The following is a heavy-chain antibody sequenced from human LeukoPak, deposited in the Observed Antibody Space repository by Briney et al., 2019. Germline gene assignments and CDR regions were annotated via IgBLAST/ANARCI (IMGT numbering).Heavy chain of an antibody. CDR2: ISGSGGST. J-gene: IGHJ4*02. D-gene: IGHD5-18*01. CDR1: GFTFSSYA. Sequence: GGSLRLSCAASGFTFSSYAMSWVRQAPGKGLEWVSAISGSGGSTYYADSVKGRFTISRDNSKNPLYLQMNSLRAEDTAVYYCAKDFEDTAMVTGPFDYWGQGTLITVSS. V-gene: IGHV3-23*01. CDR3: AKDFEDTAMVTGPFDY.